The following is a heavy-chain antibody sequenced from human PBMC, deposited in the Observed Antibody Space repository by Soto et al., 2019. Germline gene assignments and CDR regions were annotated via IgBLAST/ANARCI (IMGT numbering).Heavy chain of an antibody. Sequence: GGSLRLSCAASGFTFSSYAMSWVRQAPGKGLQWVSGISGNGGNTDYADSVKGRFTISRDNSKNTLYLQMNSLRAEDTAVYYCAKDSPDYYDILTGYPDYWGQGTLVTVSS. V-gene: IGHV3-23*01. D-gene: IGHD3-9*01. J-gene: IGHJ4*02. CDR2: ISGNGGNT. CDR3: AKDSPDYYDILTGYPDY. CDR1: GFTFSSYA.